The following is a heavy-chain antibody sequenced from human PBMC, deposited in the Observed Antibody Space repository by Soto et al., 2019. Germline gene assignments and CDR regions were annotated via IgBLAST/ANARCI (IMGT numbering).Heavy chain of an antibody. Sequence: EMQLLESGGGLVQPGGSLRLSCAASGFTFSSFAMSWVRQAPGKGLDWVSAISGSGGSTYSADSVKGRFTISCDNSKNTLDLQMSSLRAEDTAVYYCARGFSAGKVSPPDFRGQGSLVTVSS. CDR2: ISGSGGST. CDR1: GFTFSSFA. D-gene: IGHD6-13*01. CDR3: ARGFSAGKVSPPDF. V-gene: IGHV3-23*01. J-gene: IGHJ4*02.